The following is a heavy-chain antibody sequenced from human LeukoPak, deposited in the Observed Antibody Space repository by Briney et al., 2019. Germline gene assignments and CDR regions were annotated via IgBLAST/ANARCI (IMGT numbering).Heavy chain of an antibody. CDR2: ISYSGST. CDR3: TRWTHYQPFDY. CDR1: GGSISSHY. V-gene: IGHV4-59*11. D-gene: IGHD3/OR15-3a*01. J-gene: IGHJ4*02. Sequence: SETLSLTCTVSGGSISSHYWSWIRQPPGKRLEWIGYISYSGSTNYNPSLKRRVTISVDTSKNQFSLRLSSVTAADTAVYYCTRWTHYQPFDYWGQGTLVTVSS.